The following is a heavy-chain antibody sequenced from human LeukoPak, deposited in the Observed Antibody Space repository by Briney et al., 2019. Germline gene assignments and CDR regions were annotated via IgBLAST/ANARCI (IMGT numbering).Heavy chain of an antibody. V-gene: IGHV3-30*04. CDR1: GFTFSSYA. CDR3: ARGATMIVVVTPGAFDI. Sequence: TGGSLRLSCAAPGFTFSSYAMHWVRQAPGKGLEWVAVISYDGSNKYYADSVKGRFTISRDNSKNTLYLQMNSLRAEDTAVYYCARGATMIVVVTPGAFDIWGQGTMVTVSS. D-gene: IGHD3-22*01. J-gene: IGHJ3*02. CDR2: ISYDGSNK.